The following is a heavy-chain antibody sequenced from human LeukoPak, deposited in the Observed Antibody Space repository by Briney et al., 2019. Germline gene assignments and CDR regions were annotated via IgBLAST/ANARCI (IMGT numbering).Heavy chain of an antibody. CDR2: IWYDGSNK. CDR1: GFTFSSYG. V-gene: IGHV3-33*01. CDR3: AREARIAVAGTLDY. Sequence: PGGSLRLSCAASGFTFSSYGMHRVRQAPGKGLEWVAVIWYDGSNKYYADSVKGRFTISRDNSKNTLYLQMNSLRAEDTAVYYCAREARIAVAGTLDYWGQGTLVTVSS. J-gene: IGHJ4*02. D-gene: IGHD6-19*01.